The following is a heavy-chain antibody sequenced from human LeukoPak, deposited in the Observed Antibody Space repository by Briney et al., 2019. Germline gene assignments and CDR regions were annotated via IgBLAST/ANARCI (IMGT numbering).Heavy chain of an antibody. Sequence: GGSLRLSCAASGFSFSSYWMNWVRQAPGKGLVRVAHINTDGRTTTYADSVMGRFTVARDNAKNTLYLEMNRLRAEDTAVYYCARDNTYMFDYWGQGTQVTVSS. CDR2: INTDGRTT. CDR3: ARDNTYMFDY. J-gene: IGHJ4*02. D-gene: IGHD2-2*02. V-gene: IGHV3-74*01. CDR1: GFSFSSYW.